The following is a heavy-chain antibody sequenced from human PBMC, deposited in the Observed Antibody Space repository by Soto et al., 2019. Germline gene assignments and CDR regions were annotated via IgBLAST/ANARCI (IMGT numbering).Heavy chain of an antibody. J-gene: IGHJ3*02. CDR3: ARVPLRFLEWPHTAFDI. CDR2: IYHSGST. V-gene: IGHV4-4*02. Sequence: PSETLSLTCAVSGGSISSSNWWSWVRQPPGKGLEWIGEIYHSGSTNYNPSLKSRVTISVDKSKNQFSLKLSSVTAADTAVYYCARVPLRFLEWPHTAFDIWGQGTMVTVSS. CDR1: GGSISSSNW. D-gene: IGHD3-3*01.